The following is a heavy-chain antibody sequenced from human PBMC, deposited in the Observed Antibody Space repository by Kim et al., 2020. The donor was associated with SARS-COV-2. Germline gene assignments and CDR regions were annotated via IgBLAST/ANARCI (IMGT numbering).Heavy chain of an antibody. CDR2: VWNRGDKT. CDR1: GYSFSGYA. J-gene: IGHJ4*02. CDR3: AKSVLGAADGEGGWHGGDF. D-gene: IGHD2-15*01. V-gene: IGHV3-23*01. Sequence: GGSLRLSCAASGYSFSGYAMSWVRQAPGKGLEWVSVVWNRGDKTYYTDSVKGRFTISRDISKSTLFLQMSSLRPEDTAMYYCAKSVLGAADGEGGWHGGDFWGQGTLVTVSS.